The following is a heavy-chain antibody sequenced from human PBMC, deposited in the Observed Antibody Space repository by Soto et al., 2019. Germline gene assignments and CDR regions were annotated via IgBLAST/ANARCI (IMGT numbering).Heavy chain of an antibody. CDR1: GYTFTSYD. V-gene: IGHV1-8*01. J-gene: IGHJ4*02. Sequence: QVQLVQSGAEVKKPGASVKVSCKASGYTFTSYDINWVRQATGQGREWMGWMNPNSGNTVYAQKFPGRVTMTRNTSISTAYLELSSLRSWDTAVYYCARERRSGLDYWGQGTLVTVSS. CDR2: MNPNSGNT. CDR3: ARERRSGLDY.